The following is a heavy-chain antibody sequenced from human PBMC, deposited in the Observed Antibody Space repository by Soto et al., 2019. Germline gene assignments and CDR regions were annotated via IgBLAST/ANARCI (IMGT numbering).Heavy chain of an antibody. J-gene: IGHJ4*02. CDR1: GYTFTNYA. CDR2: ISAYNGDT. V-gene: IGHV1-18*01. CDR3: ARPQRTTYSSIYYFDY. D-gene: IGHD2-21*01. Sequence: QVQLVQSGAEVKKPGASVKVSCKASGYTFTNYAISWVRQAPGQGLEWMGRISAYNGDTNYAQMVQGRVTMTTDTSTGTAYMGLRSLRSDDTAVYYCARPQRTTYSSIYYFDYWGQGTLVTVSS.